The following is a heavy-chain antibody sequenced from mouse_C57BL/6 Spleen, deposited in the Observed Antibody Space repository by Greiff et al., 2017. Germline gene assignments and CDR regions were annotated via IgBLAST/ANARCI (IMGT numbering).Heavy chain of an antibody. D-gene: IGHD2-4*01. Sequence: QVQLQQPGAELVKPGASVKLSCKASGYTFTSYWMHWVKQRPGQGLEWIGMIHPNSGSTNYNEKFKSKATLTVDKSSSTAYMQLSSLTSEDSAVYYCARSRDYDDYAMDYWGQGTSVTVSS. V-gene: IGHV1-64*01. J-gene: IGHJ4*01. CDR1: GYTFTSYW. CDR2: IHPNSGST. CDR3: ARSRDYDDYAMDY.